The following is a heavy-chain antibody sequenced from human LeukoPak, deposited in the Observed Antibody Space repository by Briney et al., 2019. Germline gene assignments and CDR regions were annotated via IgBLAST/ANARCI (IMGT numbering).Heavy chain of an antibody. J-gene: IGHJ6*02. CDR3: AKKRAEYSSSSGIDG. Sequence: GGSLRLSCAASGFTFSSYAMSWVRQAPGKGLEWVSAISGSGGSTYYADSVKGRFTISRDNSKNTLYLQMNSLRAEDTAVYYCAKKRAEYSSSSGIDGWGQGTTVNGPS. V-gene: IGHV3-23*01. CDR2: ISGSGGST. CDR1: GFTFSSYA. D-gene: IGHD6-6*01.